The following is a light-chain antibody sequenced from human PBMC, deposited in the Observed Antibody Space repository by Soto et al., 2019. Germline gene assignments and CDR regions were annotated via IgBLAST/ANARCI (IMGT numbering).Light chain of an antibody. CDR1: QGVSSN. CDR2: GAS. Sequence: EIVMTQSPATLSVSPGERATLSCRASQGVSSNLAWYQQKPGQAPRLLISGASSRATGIPARFSGSGFQTEFTLTISSLQPEDFAVYYCQQYHNWPETFGQGTKVEI. V-gene: IGKV3-15*01. J-gene: IGKJ1*01. CDR3: QQYHNWPET.